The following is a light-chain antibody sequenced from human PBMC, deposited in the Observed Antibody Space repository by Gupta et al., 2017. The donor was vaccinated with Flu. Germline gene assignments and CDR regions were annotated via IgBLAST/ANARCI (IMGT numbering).Light chain of an antibody. J-gene: IGLJ2*01. CDR1: SSDVGGYNY. Sequence: QSALTQPRSVSGSPGQSVTISCTGTSSDVGGYNYVSWFQQHPGKAPKLMIFDVSKRPSGVPDRFSGSKSGNTASLNXSXLQAEDXADYYCCSYAGAYTWVLGGGTKLTVL. V-gene: IGLV2-11*01. CDR2: DVS. CDR3: CSYAGAYTWV.